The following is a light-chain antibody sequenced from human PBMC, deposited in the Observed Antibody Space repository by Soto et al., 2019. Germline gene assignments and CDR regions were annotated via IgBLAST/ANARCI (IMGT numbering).Light chain of an antibody. V-gene: IGKV1-6*01. J-gene: IGKJ1*01. CDR3: LQDYIYPWT. CDR1: QGIGND. Sequence: GDRVTISCRASQGIGNDLGWYQQKPGKAPKLLIYAASTLQTGVASRFSGSGSGTDFTLTISSLQPEDFATYYCLQDYIYPWTFGQGTKVEIK. CDR2: AAS.